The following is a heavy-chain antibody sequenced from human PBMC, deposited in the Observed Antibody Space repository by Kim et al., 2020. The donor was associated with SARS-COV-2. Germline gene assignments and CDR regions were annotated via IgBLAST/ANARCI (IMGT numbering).Heavy chain of an antibody. Sequence: SGPTLVNPTQTLTLTCTFSWFSLSTSGMCVSWIRQPPGKALEWLARIDWDDDKYYSTALKTRLTISKDTSKKQVVLTMTNMDPVDTATYYCARIRMEGSGWYISDYWGQGTRVTVSS. CDR1: WFSLSTSGMC. CDR2: IDWDDDK. D-gene: IGHD6-19*01. J-gene: IGHJ4*02. V-gene: IGHV2-70*11. CDR3: ARIRMEGSGWYISDY.